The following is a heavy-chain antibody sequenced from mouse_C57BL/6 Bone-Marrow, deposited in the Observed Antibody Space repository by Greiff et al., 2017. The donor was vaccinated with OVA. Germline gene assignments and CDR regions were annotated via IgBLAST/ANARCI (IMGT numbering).Heavy chain of an antibody. D-gene: IGHD1-1*01. Sequence: VQLQQSGPELVKPGASVKISCKASGYSFTGYYMNWVKQSPEKSLEWIGEINPSTGGTTYNQKFKAKATLTVDKSSSTAYMQLKSLTSEDSAVYYCARWVYYGSSHWYFDVWGTGTTVTVSS. V-gene: IGHV1-42*01. J-gene: IGHJ1*03. CDR2: INPSTGGT. CDR1: GYSFTGYY. CDR3: ARWVYYGSSHWYFDV.